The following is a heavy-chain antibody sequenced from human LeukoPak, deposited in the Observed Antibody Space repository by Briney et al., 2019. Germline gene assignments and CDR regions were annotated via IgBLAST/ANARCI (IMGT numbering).Heavy chain of an antibody. CDR1: GFTFDDYA. J-gene: IGHJ4*02. CDR2: ISWNSGSI. D-gene: IGHD5-12*01. CDR3: ARDPLLRFSHSFDY. Sequence: PGRSLRLSCAASGFTFDDYAMHWVRQAPGKGLEWVSGISWNSGSIGYADSVKGRFTISRDNAKNSLYLQMNSLRAEDTAVYYCARDPLLRFSHSFDYWGQGTLVTVSS. V-gene: IGHV3-9*01.